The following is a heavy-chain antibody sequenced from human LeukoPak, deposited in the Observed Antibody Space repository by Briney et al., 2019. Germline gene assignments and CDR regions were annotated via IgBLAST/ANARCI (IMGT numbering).Heavy chain of an antibody. CDR1: GFTFDDYA. CDR3: AKQSRWELPGFGGSYYFDY. J-gene: IGHJ4*02. CDR2: ISWNSGSI. D-gene: IGHD1-26*01. V-gene: IGHV3-9*01. Sequence: PGRSLRLSCAASGFTFDDYAMHWVRQAPGKGLEWVSGISWNSGSIGYADSVKGRFTISRDNAKNSLYLQMNSLRAEDTALYYCAKQSRWELPGFGGSYYFDYWGQGTLDTVSS.